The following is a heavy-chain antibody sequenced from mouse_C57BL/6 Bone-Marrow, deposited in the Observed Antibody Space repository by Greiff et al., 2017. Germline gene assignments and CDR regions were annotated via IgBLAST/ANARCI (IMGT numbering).Heavy chain of an antibody. CDR3: SREGYYYAMDY. CDR2: IYPRDGST. Sequence: VKLVESDAELVKPGASVKISCKASGYTFTDYTIHWMKQRPEQGLEWIGYIYPRDGSTKYNEKFKGKATLTADKSSSTAYMQLNSLTSEDYSVYVRSREGYYYAMDYWGQGTSVTVSS. V-gene: IGHV1-78*01. J-gene: IGHJ4*01. CDR1: GYTFTDYT.